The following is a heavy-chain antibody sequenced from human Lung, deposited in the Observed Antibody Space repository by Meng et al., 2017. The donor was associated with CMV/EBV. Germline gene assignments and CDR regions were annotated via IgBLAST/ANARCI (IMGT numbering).Heavy chain of an antibody. CDR3: ARRPPALTGNWFDP. Sequence: SETLSLXCAVHDGSFSVYYWSWIRQPPGKGLEWIGEINHSGSTNYNPSLKSRVAMSVDTSKNQLSLRLNSVTAADTAVYYCARRPPALTGNWFDPWGQGPLVTVSS. D-gene: IGHD1-14*01. J-gene: IGHJ5*02. CDR2: INHSGST. V-gene: IGHV4-34*01. CDR1: DGSFSVYY.